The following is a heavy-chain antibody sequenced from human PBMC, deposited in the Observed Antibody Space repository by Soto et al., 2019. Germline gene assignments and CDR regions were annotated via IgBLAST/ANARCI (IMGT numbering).Heavy chain of an antibody. J-gene: IGHJ3*02. Sequence: QVQLQESGPGLVKPSQTLSLTCTVSGGSMSSGGYYWSWIRQPPGEGLQWIGYIYDSGTTYYNPSLKSRVTISADTSNNQFSLMLSSVTAADAAVYYCACQNYVGAFEIWGQGTMVTVSS. CDR3: ACQNYVGAFEI. CDR2: IYDSGTT. CDR1: GGSMSSGGYY. V-gene: IGHV4-30-4*01. D-gene: IGHD3-10*02.